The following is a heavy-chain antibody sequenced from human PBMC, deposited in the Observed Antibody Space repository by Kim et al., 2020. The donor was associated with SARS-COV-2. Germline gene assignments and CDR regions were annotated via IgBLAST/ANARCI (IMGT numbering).Heavy chain of an antibody. CDR2: IYHTGSI. J-gene: IGHJ4*01. V-gene: IGHV4-31*03. Sequence: SETLSLTCSVSGDSITSGHYYWTWIRQIPGKGLEWIGYIYHTGSIYYAPSLKSRVSISVDTSKNRFSLKLSSVTAADAAIYYCPREGGIHLVRYFDSWG. CDR3: PREGGIHLVRYFDS. CDR1: GDSITSGHYY. D-gene: IGHD3-10*01.